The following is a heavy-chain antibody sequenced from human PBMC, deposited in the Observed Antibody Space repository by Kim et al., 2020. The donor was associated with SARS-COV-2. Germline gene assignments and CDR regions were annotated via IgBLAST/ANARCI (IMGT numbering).Heavy chain of an antibody. CDR1: GGTFSSYA. CDR2: IIPIFGTA. CDR3: VIASPNPYGGVVVYFDY. J-gene: IGHJ4*02. D-gene: IGHD2-15*01. Sequence: SVKVSCKASGGTFSSYAISWVRQAPGQGLEWMGGIIPIFGTANYAQKFQGRVTITADESTSTAYMELSSLRSEDTAVYYCVIASPNPYGGVVVYFDYWGQGTLVTVSS. V-gene: IGHV1-69*13.